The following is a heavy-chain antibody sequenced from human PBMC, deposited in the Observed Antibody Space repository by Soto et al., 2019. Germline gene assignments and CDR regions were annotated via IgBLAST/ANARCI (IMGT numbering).Heavy chain of an antibody. CDR3: ARDNRITGIVAEIDL. V-gene: IGHV3-74*01. J-gene: IGHJ5*02. Sequence: PGGSLRLSCAASGFTFSSYWMHWVRQSPGKGLMWVSRINNDGSSRSYADSVKGRFTISRDNAKNTLYLQVNSLDTEDTAVYYCARDNRITGIVAEIDLWGRGTLVTVSS. CDR2: INNDGSSR. CDR1: GFTFSSYW. D-gene: IGHD1-20*01.